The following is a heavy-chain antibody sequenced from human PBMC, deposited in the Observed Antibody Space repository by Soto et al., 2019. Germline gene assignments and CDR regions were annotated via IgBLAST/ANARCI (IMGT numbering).Heavy chain of an antibody. CDR2: IHHSGAA. J-gene: IGHJ5*01. CDR3: ARAIGGNNWNPNWFDS. D-gene: IGHD1-20*01. Sequence: SETLSLTCTVSGDSITRRDYYWTWIRQYPGKGLEWIGYIHHSGAAHYNPSLKSRLTISVDTSRNQFSLKLTSVTAADTAVYYCARAIGGNNWNPNWFDSWGQGTTVPVTS. CDR1: GDSITRRDYY. V-gene: IGHV4-31*03.